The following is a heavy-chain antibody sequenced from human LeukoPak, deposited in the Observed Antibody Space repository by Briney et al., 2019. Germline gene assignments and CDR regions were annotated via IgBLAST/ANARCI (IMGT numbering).Heavy chain of an antibody. CDR2: ISYDGSNK. CDR1: GFTFSSYA. J-gene: IGHJ6*02. Sequence: GGSLRLSCAASGFTFSSYAMHWVRQAPGKGLEWVAVISYDGSNKYYADSVKGRFTISRDNSKNTLYLQMNSLRAEDTAVYYCARVRGSGSYYGMDVWGQGTTVTVSS. CDR3: ARVRGSGSYYGMDV. D-gene: IGHD1-26*01. V-gene: IGHV3-30-3*01.